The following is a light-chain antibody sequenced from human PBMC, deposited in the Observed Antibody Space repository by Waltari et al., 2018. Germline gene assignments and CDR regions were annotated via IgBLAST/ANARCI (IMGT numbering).Light chain of an antibody. Sequence: SCRASQSVGRSLTWYQQRHGQAPRLLIYDASTRATDIPDRFSGGGSGTDFSLTISRLEPEDFAVYYCQMYVRLPATFGQGTKVEI. CDR1: QSVGRS. CDR3: QMYVRLPAT. CDR2: DAS. V-gene: IGKV3-20*01. J-gene: IGKJ1*01.